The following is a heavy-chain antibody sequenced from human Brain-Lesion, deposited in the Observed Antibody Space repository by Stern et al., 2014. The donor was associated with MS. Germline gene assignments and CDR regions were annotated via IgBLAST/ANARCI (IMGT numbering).Heavy chain of an antibody. V-gene: IGHV3-7*01. D-gene: IGHD3-22*01. Sequence: VQLVQSGGGLVQPGGSLRLSCAASGFTFSSYWMSWVRQAPGKGLEWVANIKVDGSDTHYVDFVKGRFTISQDNAQNSLSPHTNMLRAKDTAVYYGARDLSSNNDSDGYSIFDNWGQGTLVTVSS. CDR1: GFTFSSYW. CDR3: ARDLSSNNDSDGYSIFDN. CDR2: IKVDGSDT. J-gene: IGHJ4*02.